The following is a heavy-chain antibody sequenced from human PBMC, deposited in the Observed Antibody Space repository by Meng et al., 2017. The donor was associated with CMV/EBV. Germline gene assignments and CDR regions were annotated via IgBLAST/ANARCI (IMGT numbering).Heavy chain of an antibody. J-gene: IGHJ4*02. V-gene: IGHV3-30*04. Sequence: ASGCTCSSYAMHWVRQAPGKGLEWVAVISYDGSNKYYADSVKGRFTISRDNSKNTLYLQMNSLRAEDTAVYYCASRVRGYSYGDFDYWGQGTLVTVSS. CDR1: GCTCSSYA. D-gene: IGHD5-18*01. CDR3: ASRVRGYSYGDFDY. CDR2: ISYDGSNK.